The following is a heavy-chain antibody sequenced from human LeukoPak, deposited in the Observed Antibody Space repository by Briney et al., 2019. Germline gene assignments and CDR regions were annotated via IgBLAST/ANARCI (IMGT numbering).Heavy chain of an antibody. D-gene: IGHD2-2*01. Sequence: SETLSLTCTVSGGSISSGDYYWSWIRQPPGKGLEWIGYIYYSGSTYYNPSFKSRVTISVDTSKNQFSLKLSSVTAADTAVYYCARLNRYCSTTSCYDYWGPGTLVTVSS. CDR3: ARLNRYCSTTSCYDY. CDR2: IYYSGST. V-gene: IGHV4-30-4*01. CDR1: GGSISSGDYY. J-gene: IGHJ4*02.